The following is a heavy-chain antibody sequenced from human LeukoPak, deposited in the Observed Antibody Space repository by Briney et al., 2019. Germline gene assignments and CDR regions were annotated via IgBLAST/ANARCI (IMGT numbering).Heavy chain of an antibody. Sequence: PSETLSLTCTVSGGSISSSSYYWGWIRQPPGKGLEWIGSIYYSGSTYYNPSLKSRVTISVDTSKNQFSLKLSSVTAADTAVYYCARSEVAAPPDFDYWGQGTLVTVSS. V-gene: IGHV4-39*07. D-gene: IGHD2-15*01. CDR1: GGSISSSSYY. CDR2: IYYSGST. J-gene: IGHJ4*02. CDR3: ARSEVAAPPDFDY.